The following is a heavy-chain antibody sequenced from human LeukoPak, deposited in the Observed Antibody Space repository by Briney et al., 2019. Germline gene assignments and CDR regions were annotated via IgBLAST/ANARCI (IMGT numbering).Heavy chain of an antibody. CDR3: ARADRGLYYYYYGMDV. CDR2: IIPIFGTA. D-gene: IGHD3-16*02. V-gene: IGHV1-69*01. J-gene: IGHJ6*02. CDR1: GGTFSSYA. Sequence: SVRVSCKASGGTFSSYAISWVRQAPGQGLEWMGGIIPIFGTANYAQKFQGRVTITADESTSTAYMELSSLRSEDTAVYYCARADRGLYYYYYGMDVWGQGTTVTVSS.